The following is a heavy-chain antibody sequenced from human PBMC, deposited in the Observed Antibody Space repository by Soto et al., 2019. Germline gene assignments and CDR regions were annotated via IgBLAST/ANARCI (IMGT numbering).Heavy chain of an antibody. V-gene: IGHV1-2*02. CDR1: GYTFSVYH. J-gene: IGHJ6*02. D-gene: IGHD4-4*01. Sequence: QVHLVKSGAEVKQPGASVKVSCKASGYTFSVYHMHWVRQAPGQGLEWMGWVHPNSGGTNYAQSFEGRVTMTRDTSINTASMELSRLTSDDTAVYYCAKELQRGMDVWGQGTTVTVSS. CDR3: AKELQRGMDV. CDR2: VHPNSGGT.